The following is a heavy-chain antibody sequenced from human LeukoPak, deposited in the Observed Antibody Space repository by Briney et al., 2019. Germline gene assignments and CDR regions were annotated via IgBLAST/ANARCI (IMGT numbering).Heavy chain of an antibody. J-gene: IGHJ4*02. CDR1: GGSISSSSYY. CDR2: IYYSGST. Sequence: SETLSLTCTVSGGSISSSSYYWGWIRQPPGKGLEWIGSIYYSGSTYYNPSLKSRVTISVDTSKNQFPLKLSSVTAADTAVYYCASMEPDYDILTGYYTHWGQGTLVTVSS. V-gene: IGHV4-39*01. CDR3: ASMEPDYDILTGYYTH. D-gene: IGHD3-9*01.